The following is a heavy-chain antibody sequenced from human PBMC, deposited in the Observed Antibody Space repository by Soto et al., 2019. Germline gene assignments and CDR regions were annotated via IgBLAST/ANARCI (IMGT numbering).Heavy chain of an antibody. CDR1: GFTFSSAD. Sequence: VGSLSLSCAASGFTFSSADMNWVRQAPVKGLEWVSYISSSSNTIYYADSVKGRFTISRDNAENSLYLQMNSLRDEDTAVYYCARAKYSGSYTYYYYGMDVWGQGTTVTVSS. CDR2: ISSSSNTI. CDR3: ARAKYSGSYTYYYYGMDV. J-gene: IGHJ6*02. V-gene: IGHV3-48*02. D-gene: IGHD1-26*01.